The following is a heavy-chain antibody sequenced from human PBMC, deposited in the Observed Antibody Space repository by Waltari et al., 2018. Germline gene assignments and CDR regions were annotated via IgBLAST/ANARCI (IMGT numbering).Heavy chain of an antibody. CDR1: GVLFSSYG. J-gene: IGHJ6*03. Sequence: QVQLVQSGAEVKKTGSSVKVSCKPSGVLFSSYGFSWVRQAPGQGLEWMGGIVPIFGKINYAQKFQGRVTITADKSTRTVYMELNSLRSEDTAVYHCARGPYSTGGWNYYYYYMDVWGTGTTVTVSS. CDR3: ARGPYSTGGWNYYYYYMDV. D-gene: IGHD6-19*01. CDR2: IVPIFGKI. V-gene: IGHV1-69*10.